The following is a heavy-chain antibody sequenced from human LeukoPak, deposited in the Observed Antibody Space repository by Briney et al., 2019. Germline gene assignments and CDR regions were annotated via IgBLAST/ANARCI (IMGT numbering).Heavy chain of an antibody. J-gene: IGHJ4*02. CDR1: GFTFSGYG. D-gene: IGHD6-13*01. CDR3: AKDERSRRYSSPLDY. V-gene: IGHV3-30*18. CDR2: ISYDGSNK. Sequence: SGGSLRLSCAASGFTFSGYGMHWFRQAPGKGREGVAVISYDGSNKYYADSVKGRFTISRDNSKNTLYLQMNSLRAEDTAVYYCAKDERSRRYSSPLDYWGQGTLVTVSS.